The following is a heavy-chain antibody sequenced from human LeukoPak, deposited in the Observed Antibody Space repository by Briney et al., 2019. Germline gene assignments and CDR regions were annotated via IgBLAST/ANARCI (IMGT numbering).Heavy chain of an antibody. Sequence: ASVKVSCKASGYTFTSYYMHWVRQAPGQGLEWMGVSNPSGVGTNYAQKFQGRVTMTRDTSTTTVYMELSSLRSEDTAVYYCARRDGGDPLGYWGQGTLVTVSS. V-gene: IGHV1-46*01. J-gene: IGHJ4*02. CDR3: ARRDGGDPLGY. CDR1: GYTFTSYY. CDR2: SNPSGVGT. D-gene: IGHD2-21*02.